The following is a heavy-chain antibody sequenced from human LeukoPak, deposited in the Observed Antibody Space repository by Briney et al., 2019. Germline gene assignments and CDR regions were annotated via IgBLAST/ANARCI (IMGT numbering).Heavy chain of an antibody. V-gene: IGHV3-23*01. J-gene: IGHJ1*01. CDR3: AKKVVVGATSPYSDFQD. Sequence: HPGGSLRLSCVASGFTFSSYAMSWVRQAPGKGLEWVSAISGSGVTTHYAGSVKGRFSISRDNSKNTLYLQMNSLRAEDTALYYCAKKVVVGATSPYSDFQDWGQGTLVTVPS. D-gene: IGHD1-26*01. CDR1: GFTFSSYA. CDR2: ISGSGVTT.